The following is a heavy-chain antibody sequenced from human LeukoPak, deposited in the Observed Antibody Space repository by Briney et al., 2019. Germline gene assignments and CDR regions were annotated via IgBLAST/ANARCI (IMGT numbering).Heavy chain of an antibody. J-gene: IGHJ4*02. CDR3: ARGLEYYFDY. CDR1: GFTLSSYA. Sequence: RRSLRLSCAASGFTLSSYAMHWVRQAPGKGLEWVAVISYDGSNKYYADSVKGRFTISRDNSKNTLYLQMISLRGDDTAVYYCARGLEYYFDYWGQGTLVTVSS. V-gene: IGHV3-30-3*01. D-gene: IGHD3-3*01. CDR2: ISYDGSNK.